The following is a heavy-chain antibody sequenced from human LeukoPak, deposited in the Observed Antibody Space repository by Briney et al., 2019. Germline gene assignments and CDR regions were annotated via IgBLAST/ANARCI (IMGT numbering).Heavy chain of an antibody. V-gene: IGHV1-2*04. J-gene: IGHJ6*02. CDR3: ARAEEHYYYYGMDV. CDR1: GYTFTRNY. CDR2: INPNSGGT. D-gene: IGHD1-26*01. Sequence: ASVKVSCKASGYTFTRNYINWLRQAPGQGLEWTGMINPNSGGTNYAQKFQGWVTMTRDTSISTAYMELSRLRSDDTAVYYCARAEEHYYYYGMDVWGQGTTVTVSS.